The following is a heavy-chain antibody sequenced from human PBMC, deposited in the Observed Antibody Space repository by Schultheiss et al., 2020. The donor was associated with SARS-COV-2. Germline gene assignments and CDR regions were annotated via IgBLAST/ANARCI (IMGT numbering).Heavy chain of an antibody. Sequence: SQTLSLTCTVSGGSISSYYWSWIRQPPGKGLEWIGYIYYSGSTNYNPSLKSRVTISVDTSKNQFSLKLSSVTAADTAMYYCARRGWGYNSVDYWGQGTLVTVSS. V-gene: IGHV4-59*01. D-gene: IGHD5-24*01. CDR3: ARRGWGYNSVDY. J-gene: IGHJ4*02. CDR1: GGSISSYY. CDR2: IYYSGST.